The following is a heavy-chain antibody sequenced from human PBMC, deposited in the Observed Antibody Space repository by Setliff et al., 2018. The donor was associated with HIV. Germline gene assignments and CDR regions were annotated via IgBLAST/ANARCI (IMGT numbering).Heavy chain of an antibody. Sequence: GQSLKISCKGSGYSFTNNWIGWVRQMPGKGLEWMGITHPEDSDTRYNPSFQGQVTMSTNKSISTAYLQWNSLKASDTAMYYCARHVGDTFDIWGQGTMVTVSS. CDR1: GYSFTNNW. V-gene: IGHV5-51*01. D-gene: IGHD3-16*01. J-gene: IGHJ3*02. CDR2: THPEDSDT. CDR3: ARHVGDTFDI.